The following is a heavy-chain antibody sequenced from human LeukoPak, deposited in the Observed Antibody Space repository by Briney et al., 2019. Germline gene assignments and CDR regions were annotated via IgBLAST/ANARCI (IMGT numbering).Heavy chain of an antibody. J-gene: IGHJ4*02. CDR2: INHSGST. CDR1: GGSFSGYY. CDR3: ARGVDTAMAGKYYFDY. V-gene: IGHV4-34*01. D-gene: IGHD5-18*01. Sequence: SETLSLTCAVYGGSFSGYYWSWLRQPPGKGLEWIGEINHSGSTNYNPSLKSRVTISVDTSKNQFSLKLSSVTAADTAVYYCARGVDTAMAGKYYFDYWGQGTLVTVSS.